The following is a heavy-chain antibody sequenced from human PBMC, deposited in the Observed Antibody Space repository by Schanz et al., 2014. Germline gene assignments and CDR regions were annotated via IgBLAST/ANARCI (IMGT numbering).Heavy chain of an antibody. CDR3: ARDHTTESYYSAGPPIDY. Sequence: EVQLLESGGGLVQPGGSLRLSCAASGFTFSSYSMNWVRQAPGKGLEWVSVISWNSGTIGYADSVKGRFTISRDNSKNTLFLQMNSLRAEDTAVYYCARDHTTESYYSAGPPIDYWGQGTLLTVSS. CDR2: ISWNSGTI. J-gene: IGHJ4*02. CDR1: GFTFSSYS. V-gene: IGHV3-48*01. D-gene: IGHD1-26*01.